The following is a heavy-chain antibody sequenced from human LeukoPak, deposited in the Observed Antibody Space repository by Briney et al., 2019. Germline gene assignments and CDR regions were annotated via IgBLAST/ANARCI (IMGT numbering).Heavy chain of an antibody. CDR2: ISTTGST. CDR3: ARSPSTIGWNWGYYFDF. Sequence: SETLSLTCSVSGVAISDYFWSWIRQPAGRVLEWIGRISTTGSTYFNPSLQSRVRMSVDSSKTHFSLRLSSVTAADTAVYYCARSPSTIGWNWGYYFDFWGQGHLVTVSS. J-gene: IGHJ4*02. CDR1: GVAISDYF. D-gene: IGHD1-7*01. V-gene: IGHV4-4*07.